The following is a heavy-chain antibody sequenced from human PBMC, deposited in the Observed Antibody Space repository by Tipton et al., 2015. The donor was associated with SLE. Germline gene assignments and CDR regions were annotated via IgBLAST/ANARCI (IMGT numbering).Heavy chain of an antibody. CDR1: GFTFSSYS. J-gene: IGHJ4*02. Sequence: SLRLSCAASGFTFSSYSMNWVRQAPGKGLEWVSSISSSSSYIYYADSVKGRFTIPRDNAKNSLYLQMNSLRAEDTAVYYCASEAAAGTWGQGTLVTVSS. D-gene: IGHD6-13*01. CDR3: ASEAAAGT. CDR2: ISSSSSYI. V-gene: IGHV3-21*01.